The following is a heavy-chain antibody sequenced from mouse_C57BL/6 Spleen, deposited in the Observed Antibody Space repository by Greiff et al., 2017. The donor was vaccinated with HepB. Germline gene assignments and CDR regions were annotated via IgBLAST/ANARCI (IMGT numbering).Heavy chain of an antibody. D-gene: IGHD2-1*01. CDR3: ARRGWGNYYAMDY. V-gene: IGHV1-52*01. J-gene: IGHJ4*01. CDR1: GYTFTSYW. CDR2: IDPSDSET. Sequence: VQLQQPWAELVRPGSSVKLSCKASGYTFTSYWMHWVKQRPIQGLEWIGNIDPSDSETHYNQKFKDKATLTVDKSSSTAYMQLSSLTSEDSAVYYCARRGWGNYYAMDYWGQGTSVTVSS.